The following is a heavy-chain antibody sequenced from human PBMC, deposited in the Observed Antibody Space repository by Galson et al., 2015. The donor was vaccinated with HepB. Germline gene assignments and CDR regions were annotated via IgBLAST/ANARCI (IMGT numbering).Heavy chain of an antibody. J-gene: IGHJ3*02. Sequence: SVKVSCKASGGTFTNYTMHWVRQAPGQGLEWIGRIIPILAIGNYAQKFQGRVTITADKSTTTAYMELSSLRSEDTAVYYCVGAYYYNSGFDAFDIWGQGTMVTVSS. V-gene: IGHV1-69*02. CDR3: VGAYYYNSGFDAFDI. D-gene: IGHD3-22*01. CDR2: IIPILAIG. CDR1: GGTFTNYT.